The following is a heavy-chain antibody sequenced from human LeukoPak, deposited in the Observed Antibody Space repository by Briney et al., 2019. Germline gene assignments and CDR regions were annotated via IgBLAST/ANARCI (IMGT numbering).Heavy chain of an antibody. V-gene: IGHV4-59*01. J-gene: IGHJ4*02. D-gene: IGHD5-12*01. Sequence: PSETLSLTCIVSGGSISGDYWSWIRQPPGKGLEWIGYIYYSGSTNYNPSLTSRVTISVDTSKNQFALKLSSVTAADTAVYYCATQRRIVATTYFDYWGQGTLVTVSS. CDR2: IYYSGST. CDR1: GGSISGDY. CDR3: ATQRRIVATTYFDY.